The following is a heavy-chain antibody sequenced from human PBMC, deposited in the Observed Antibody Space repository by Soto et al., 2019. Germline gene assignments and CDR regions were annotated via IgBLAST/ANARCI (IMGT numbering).Heavy chain of an antibody. CDR1: GFTFSSYA. D-gene: IGHD3-3*01. V-gene: IGHV3-30-3*01. CDR3: ARDLTRITIFGVVMSGYYYGMDV. J-gene: IGHJ6*02. Sequence: QVQLVESGGGVVQPGRSLRLSCAASGFTFSSYAMHWVRQAPGKGLEWVAVISYDGSNKYYADSVKGRFTISRDNSKNQLYLQMNSMRAEDTAVYYCARDLTRITIFGVVMSGYYYGMDVWGQGTTVTVSS. CDR2: ISYDGSNK.